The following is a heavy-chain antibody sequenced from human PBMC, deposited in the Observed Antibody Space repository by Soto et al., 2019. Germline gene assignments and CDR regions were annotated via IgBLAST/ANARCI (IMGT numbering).Heavy chain of an antibody. Sequence: GASVKVSCKVSGYTLTELSMHWVRQAPGKGLEWMGGFDPEDGETIYAQKFQGRVTMTEDTSTDTAYMELRSLRSDDTAVYYCAREPAAGDWFDPWGQGTLVTVSS. J-gene: IGHJ5*02. V-gene: IGHV1-24*01. D-gene: IGHD6-13*01. CDR2: FDPEDGET. CDR3: AREPAAGDWFDP. CDR1: GYTLTELS.